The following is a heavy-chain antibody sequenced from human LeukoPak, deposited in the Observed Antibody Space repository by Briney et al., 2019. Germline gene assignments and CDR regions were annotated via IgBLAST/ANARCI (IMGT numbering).Heavy chain of an antibody. CDR1: GFTFSPYA. J-gene: IGHJ4*02. V-gene: IGHV3-30*18. D-gene: IGHD3-3*01. CDR2: ISYDGSNK. Sequence: PGGSLRLSCTASGFTFSPYAMHWVRQAPGKGLEWVAVISYDGSNKYYADSVKGRFTISRDNSKNTLYLQMNSLRAEDTAVYYCAKSGHYYDFWSALPDYWGQGTLVTVSS. CDR3: AKSGHYYDFWSALPDY.